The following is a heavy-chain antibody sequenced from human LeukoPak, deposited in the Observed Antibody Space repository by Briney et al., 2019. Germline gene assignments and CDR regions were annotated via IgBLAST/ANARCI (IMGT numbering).Heavy chain of an antibody. D-gene: IGHD6-19*01. CDR3: ARERIAVAGPGAFDI. J-gene: IGHJ3*02. Sequence: GGSLRLSCAASGFTFSSYSMNWVRQAPGKGLEWVSSISSSRSYIYYADSVKGRFTISRDNAKKSLYLQMNSLRAEDTAVYYCARERIAVAGPGAFDIWGQGTMVTVSS. V-gene: IGHV3-21*01. CDR2: ISSSRSYI. CDR1: GFTFSSYS.